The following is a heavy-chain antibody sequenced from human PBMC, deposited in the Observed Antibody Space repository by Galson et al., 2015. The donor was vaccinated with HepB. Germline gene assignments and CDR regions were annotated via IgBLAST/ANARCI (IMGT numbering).Heavy chain of an antibody. J-gene: IGHJ2*01. CDR1: GFTFSSYT. V-gene: IGHV3-30*04. CDR2: VSYDGNED. D-gene: IGHD4-17*01. CDR3: VRARTSVATSGYFDL. Sequence: SLRLSCAASGFTFSSYTMHWVRQTPVKGLEWMAVVSYDGNEDNHADSVKGRSTISRDNSKNILYMQMNSLRPEDTAVYYCVRARTSVATSGYFDLWGRGTLVSVSS.